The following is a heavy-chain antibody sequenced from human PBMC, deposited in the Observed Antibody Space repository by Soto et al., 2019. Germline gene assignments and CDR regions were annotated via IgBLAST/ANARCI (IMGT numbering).Heavy chain of an antibody. CDR1: NGSFTDYF. D-gene: IGHD3-3*01. CDR2: INHRGGA. J-gene: IGHJ5*02. CDR3: VARGMTYDFLSGPHPSDP. Sequence: KPSETLSLTCAAHNGSFTDYFWTWIRQSPGRGLEWIGEINHRGGATYNPSLRSRVTISIDTSKNHFSLSLRSLTAADTAVYYCVARGMTYDFLSGPHPSDPRGNGTLVTVSS. V-gene: IGHV4-34*01.